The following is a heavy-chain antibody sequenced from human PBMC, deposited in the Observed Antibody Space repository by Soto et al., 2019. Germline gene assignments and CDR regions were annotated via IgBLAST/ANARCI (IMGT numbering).Heavy chain of an antibody. J-gene: IGHJ5*02. CDR3: AHIERLEATISLPDNWFDP. D-gene: IGHD5-12*01. CDR1: GFSLSTSGVG. V-gene: IGHV2-5*02. CDR2: IYWDDDK. Sequence: SGPTLVNPTQTLTLTCTFSGFSLSTSGVGVGWIRQPPGKALEWLALIYWDDDKRYSPSLKSRLTITKDTSKNQVVLTMTNMDPVDTATYYCAHIERLEATISLPDNWFDPWGQGTLVTVSS.